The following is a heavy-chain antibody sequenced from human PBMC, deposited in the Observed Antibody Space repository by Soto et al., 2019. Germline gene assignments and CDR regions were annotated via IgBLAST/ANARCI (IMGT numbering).Heavy chain of an antibody. CDR2: INSDGRGT. CDR1: GFTFSAFW. V-gene: IGHV3-74*01. CDR3: ARVNTLTSAWPFDY. D-gene: IGHD6-19*01. Sequence: GGSLRLSCEASGFTFSAFWMHWVRQAPGKGLEWVSRINSDGRGTTYADSVQGRFSISRDNAKNTVSLEMTSLRPEDTAVYYCARVNTLTSAWPFDYWGQGALVTVSS. J-gene: IGHJ4*02.